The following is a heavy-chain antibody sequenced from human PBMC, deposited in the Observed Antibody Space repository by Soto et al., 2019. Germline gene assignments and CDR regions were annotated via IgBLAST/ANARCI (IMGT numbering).Heavy chain of an antibody. Sequence: SETLSLTCTVSGVSISSGDYYWVCIRQPPGQGLEWSVYIYCSGSTYYNSSMNSRVTISVDTTKNQFFLKLSLGTAADTAEYYSARYNTVGLPADAFDIWGQGTMVTVSS. D-gene: IGHD4-17*01. CDR3: ARYNTVGLPADAFDI. CDR1: GVSISSGDYY. J-gene: IGHJ3*02. CDR2: IYCSGST. V-gene: IGHV4-30-4*01.